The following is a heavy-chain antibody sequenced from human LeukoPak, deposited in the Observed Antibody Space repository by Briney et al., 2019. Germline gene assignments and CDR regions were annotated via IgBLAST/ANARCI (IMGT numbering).Heavy chain of an antibody. D-gene: IGHD5-18*01. J-gene: IGHJ4*02. CDR3: ARPSHSYGERPGY. CDR1: GFTFSSYS. CDR2: ISSSSSYI. V-gene: IGHV3-21*01. Sequence: GGSLGLSCAASGFTFSSYSMNWVRQAPGKGLEWVSSISSSSSYIYYADSVKGRFTISRDNAKNSLYLQMNSLRAEDTAVYYCARPSHSYGERPGYWGQGTLVTVSS.